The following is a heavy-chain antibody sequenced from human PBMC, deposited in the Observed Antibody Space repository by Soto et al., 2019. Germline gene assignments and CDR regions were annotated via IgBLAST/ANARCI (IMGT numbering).Heavy chain of an antibody. CDR2: IFPGDSNT. Sequence: GESLKISCKGSGYSFTSYWIGWVRQMPGKGLEWMGSIFPGDSNTRNSPSFQDHVTVSADKSITTAYLQWGSLKASDTAIYYCVRRRGQSEYYFDFWGQGTLVTVSS. V-gene: IGHV5-51*01. CDR1: GYSFTSYW. CDR3: VRRRGQSEYYFDF. J-gene: IGHJ4*02.